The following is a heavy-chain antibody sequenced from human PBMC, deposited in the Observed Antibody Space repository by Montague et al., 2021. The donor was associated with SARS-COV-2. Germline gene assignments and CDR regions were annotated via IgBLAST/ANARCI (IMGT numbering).Heavy chain of an antibody. CDR2: IYYSGST. V-gene: IGHV4-31*03. D-gene: IGHD6-13*01. Sequence: TLSLTCTVSGGSISSGGYYWSWIRQHPGTGLEWIGYIYYSGSTYYSPSLKSRVTISVDTSKDQFSLKLSSVTAADTSVYSCARGKGSSWSYNWFDPWGQRTLVTVSS. CDR3: ARGKGSSWSYNWFDP. J-gene: IGHJ5*02. CDR1: GGSISSGGYY.